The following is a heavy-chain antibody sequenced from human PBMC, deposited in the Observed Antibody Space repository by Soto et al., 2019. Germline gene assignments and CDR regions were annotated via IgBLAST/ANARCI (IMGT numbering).Heavy chain of an antibody. J-gene: IGHJ6*02. CDR2: ISAYNGNT. CDR3: ARGFGGSTGLPPFYYYDGMDV. Sequence: QVQLVQSGAEVKKPGASVKVSCKASGYTFTSYGISWVRQAPGQGLEWMGWISAYNGNTNYAQKLQGRVTMTTDTSTSTAYMELRSLRSDDTAVYYCARGFGGSTGLPPFYYYDGMDVWGQVTTVTVSS. D-gene: IGHD1-26*01. V-gene: IGHV1-18*01. CDR1: GYTFTSYG.